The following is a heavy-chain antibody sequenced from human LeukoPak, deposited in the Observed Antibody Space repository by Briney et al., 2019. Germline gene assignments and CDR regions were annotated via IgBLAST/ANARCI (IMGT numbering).Heavy chain of an antibody. J-gene: IGHJ4*02. D-gene: IGHD5-12*01. Sequence: GGSLRLSCTASGFTFGDYAMSWVRQAPGKGLEWVGFIRSKAYGGTTEYAASVKGRFTISRDDSKSIAYLQMNSLKTEDTAVYYCTRDRHIVAMLLLFDYWGQGTLVTVSS. CDR1: GFTFGDYA. CDR2: IRSKAYGGTT. V-gene: IGHV3-49*04. CDR3: TRDRHIVAMLLLFDY.